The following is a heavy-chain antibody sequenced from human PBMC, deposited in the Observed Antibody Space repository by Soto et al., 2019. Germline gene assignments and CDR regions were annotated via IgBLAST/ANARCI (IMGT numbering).Heavy chain of an antibody. CDR1: GGSISSSSYY. CDR3: ARRVFVDTAMVTVDYGMDV. V-gene: IGHV4-39*01. J-gene: IGHJ6*02. D-gene: IGHD5-18*01. Sequence: SETLSLTCTVSGGSISSSSYYWGWIRQPPGKGLEWIGSIYYSGSTYYNPSLKSRVTISVDTSKNQFSLKLSSVTAADTAVYYCARRVFVDTAMVTVDYGMDVWGQGTTVTVSS. CDR2: IYYSGST.